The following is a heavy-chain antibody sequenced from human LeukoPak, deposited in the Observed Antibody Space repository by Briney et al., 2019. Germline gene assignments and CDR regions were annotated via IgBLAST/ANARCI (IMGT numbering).Heavy chain of an antibody. J-gene: IGHJ4*02. CDR3: ARVKKQWLVTGHYFDY. Sequence: SETLSLTCTVSGGSISSSSYYWGWIRQPPGKGLEWIGSIYYSGSTYYNPSLKSRVTISVDTSKNQFSLKLSSVTAADTAVYYCARVKKQWLVTGHYFDYWGQGTLVTVSS. D-gene: IGHD6-19*01. CDR1: GGSISSSSYY. V-gene: IGHV4-39*07. CDR2: IYYSGST.